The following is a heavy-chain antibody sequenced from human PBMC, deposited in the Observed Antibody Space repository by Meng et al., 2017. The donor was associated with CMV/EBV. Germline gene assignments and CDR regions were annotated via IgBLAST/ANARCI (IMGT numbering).Heavy chain of an antibody. Sequence: KVSCKASGGTFSSYAISWVRQAPGQGLEWMGGIIPIFGTADYAQKFQGRVTITTDESTSTAYMELSSLRSEDTAVYYCARGLGHAVDNWGQGTLVTVSS. CDR2: IIPIFGTA. D-gene: IGHD5-12*01. J-gene: IGHJ4*02. CDR1: GGTFSSYA. CDR3: ARGLGHAVDN. V-gene: IGHV1-69*05.